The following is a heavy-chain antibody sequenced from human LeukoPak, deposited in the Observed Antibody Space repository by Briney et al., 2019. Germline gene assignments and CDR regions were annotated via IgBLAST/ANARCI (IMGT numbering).Heavy chain of an antibody. CDR2: IHHSGTT. Sequence: PSETLSLTCTVSGDSMTNYYWNWIRQPPGKGLEWIGYIHHSGTTNYNPSLKSRLTMSVDTSKNQFSLKLTSVTAADTAMYFCAKTWSLMGRFFDYWGQGIQVIVSS. CDR3: AKTWSLMGRFFDY. V-gene: IGHV4-59*01. D-gene: IGHD2-15*01. CDR1: GDSMTNYY. J-gene: IGHJ4*02.